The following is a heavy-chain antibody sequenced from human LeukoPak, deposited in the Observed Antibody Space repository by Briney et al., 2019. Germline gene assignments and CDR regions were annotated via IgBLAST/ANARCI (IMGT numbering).Heavy chain of an antibody. CDR2: FYYSGTY. V-gene: IGHV4-59*08. J-gene: IGHJ5*02. D-gene: IGHD4-23*01. CDR3: ARRHYGGNSDWFDP. Sequence: SETLSLTCTVSGGSITSYYWSWIRQPPGKGLEWIGYFYYSGTYNYSPSLKSRVTISVDTSKNQFSLKLSSVTAADTAVYYCARRHYGGNSDWFDPWGQGTLVTVSS. CDR1: GGSITSYY.